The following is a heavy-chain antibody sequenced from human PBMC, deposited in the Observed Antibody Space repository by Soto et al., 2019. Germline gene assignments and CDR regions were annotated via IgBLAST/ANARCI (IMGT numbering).Heavy chain of an antibody. D-gene: IGHD3-16*02. CDR1: GFTFSSYS. V-gene: IGHV3-21*01. CDR2: ISSSSSYI. CDR3: ARTHPPAYRATHAFDI. Sequence: GGSLRLSCAASGFTFSSYSMNWVRQAPGKGLEWVSSISSSSSYIYYADSVKGRFTISRDNAKNSLYLQMNSLRAEDTAVYYCARTHPPAYRATHAFDIWGQGTMVTVSS. J-gene: IGHJ3*02.